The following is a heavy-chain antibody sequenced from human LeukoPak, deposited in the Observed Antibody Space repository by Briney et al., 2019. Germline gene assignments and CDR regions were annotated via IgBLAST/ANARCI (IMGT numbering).Heavy chain of an antibody. CDR2: IIPIFGTA. CDR3: ATIVHYSSGWAGYYYMDV. CDR1: GGTFSSYA. Sequence: SVKVSCKASGGTFSSYAISWVRQAPGQGLEWMGGIIPIFGTANYAQKFQGGVTITADKSTSTAYMELSSLRSEDTAVYYCATIVHYSSGWAGYYYMDVWGKGTTVTVSS. V-gene: IGHV1-69*06. D-gene: IGHD6-25*01. J-gene: IGHJ6*03.